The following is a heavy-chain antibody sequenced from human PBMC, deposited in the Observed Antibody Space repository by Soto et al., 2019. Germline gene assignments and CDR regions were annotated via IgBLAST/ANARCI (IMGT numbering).Heavy chain of an antibody. CDR2: ISGSAGST. CDR3: AKHPHS. Sequence: EVQLLESGGGLVQPGGSVRLSCTASGFTFSSHAMSWVRQAPGKGLEWVSGISGSAGSTYYADSVEGRFTISRDNSKSTLYLQLNSLRADDTALYYCAKHPHSWAQGTQVTVSP. CDR1: GFTFSSHA. J-gene: IGHJ4*02. V-gene: IGHV3-23*01.